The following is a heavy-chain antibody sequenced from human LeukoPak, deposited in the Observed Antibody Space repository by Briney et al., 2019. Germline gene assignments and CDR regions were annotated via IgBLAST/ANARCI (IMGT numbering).Heavy chain of an antibody. CDR1: GFTFSSYG. CDR2: VSYGGDHI. Sequence: PGRSLRLSCAAFGFTFSSYGMHWVRQAPGKGLEWVAVVSYGGDHINYADSVKGRFTISRDISKSTLWLHMNSLRVDDTAVYYCARDMSNDAFDIRGQGTMVTVSS. V-gene: IGHV3-30*03. CDR3: ARDMSNDAFDI. D-gene: IGHD5/OR15-5a*01. J-gene: IGHJ3*02.